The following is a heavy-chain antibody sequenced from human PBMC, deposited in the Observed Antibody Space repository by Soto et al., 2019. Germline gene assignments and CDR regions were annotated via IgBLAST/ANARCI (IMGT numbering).Heavy chain of an antibody. CDR1: GGSFSGYY. D-gene: IGHD4-17*01. J-gene: IGHJ5*02. V-gene: IGHV4-34*01. CDR3: ARRNPTRPTKVTNRRGIRKWGWFEP. CDR2: INHSGST. Sequence: PSETLSLTCAVYGGSFSGYYWSWIRQPPGKGLEWIGEINHSGSTNYNPSLKSRVTISVDTSKNQFSLKLSSVTAADTAVYYCARRNPTRPTKVTNRRGIRKWGWFEPWGQGTLVTV.